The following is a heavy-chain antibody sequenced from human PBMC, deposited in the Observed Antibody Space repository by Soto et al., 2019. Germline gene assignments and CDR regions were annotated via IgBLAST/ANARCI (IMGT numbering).Heavy chain of an antibody. CDR3: TTQYELTAFDY. CDR2: IKSKTDGGTT. J-gene: IGHJ4*02. CDR1: GFTFSNAC. Sequence: EVQLVESGGGLVKPGGSLRLSCAASGFTFSNACMSWVRQAPGKGLEWVGRIKSKTDGGTTDYAAPVKGRFTNSRDDSKNTLYLQMNSLKTEDTAVYYCTTQYELTAFDYWGQGTLVSVSS. V-gene: IGHV3-15*01. D-gene: IGHD1-1*01.